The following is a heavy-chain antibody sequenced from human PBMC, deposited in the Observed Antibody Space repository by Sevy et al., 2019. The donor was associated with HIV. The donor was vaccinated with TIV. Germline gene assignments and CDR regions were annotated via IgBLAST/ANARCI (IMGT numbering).Heavy chain of an antibody. CDR1: GYTFITYY. CDR2: INPNGGST. D-gene: IGHD2-15*01. V-gene: IGHV1-46*01. CDR3: AGGGGSCYGKRECWDVFHI. J-gene: IGHJ3*02. Sequence: ASVKVSCKASGYTFITYYIHWVRQAPGQGLEWMGVINPNGGSTSYAQKFQGRVTMTRDTSTSTVYMELSSLGSEDTAVYYCAGGGGSCYGKRECWDVFHIWGQGTMVTVSS.